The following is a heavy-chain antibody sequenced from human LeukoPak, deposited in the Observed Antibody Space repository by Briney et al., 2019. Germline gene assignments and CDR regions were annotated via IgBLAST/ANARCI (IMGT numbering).Heavy chain of an antibody. CDR3: AIEMATMPLLDY. J-gene: IGHJ4*02. V-gene: IGHV3-33*01. D-gene: IGHD5-24*01. CDR2: IWYDGSNK. Sequence: PGRSLRLSCAASGFTFSSYGMHWVRQAPGKGLEWVAVIWYDGSNKYHAESVKGRFIISRDNSKNTLYLQMNSLRAEDTAVYYCAIEMATMPLLDYWGQGTLVTVSS. CDR1: GFTFSSYG.